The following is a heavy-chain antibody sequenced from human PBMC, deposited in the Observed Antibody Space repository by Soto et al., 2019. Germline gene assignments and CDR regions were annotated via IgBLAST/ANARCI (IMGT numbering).Heavy chain of an antibody. Sequence: QVTVKESGPVLVKPTETLTLTCTVSGFSLSNAGLGVSWIRQPPGKALEWLAHIFSNDEKSYSTSLKSRLTISTDTSKGQVVLIMTNMAPVDTATYYCASTYSSSWYWFDPWGQGTLVTVSS. J-gene: IGHJ5*02. D-gene: IGHD6-13*01. CDR3: ASTYSSSWYWFDP. CDR2: IFSNDEK. CDR1: GFSLSNAGLG. V-gene: IGHV2-26*04.